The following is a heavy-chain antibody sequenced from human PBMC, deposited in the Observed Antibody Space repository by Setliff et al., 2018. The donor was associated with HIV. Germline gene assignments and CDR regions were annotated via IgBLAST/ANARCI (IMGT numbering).Heavy chain of an antibody. CDR3: VRGVQSPPHYSYYYMDA. D-gene: IGHD3-3*01. CDR2: IIPILGVA. Sequence: GASVKVSCKASRSTFNSHTINWVRQAPGQGLDWMGRIIPILGVANYAQRFQGKVTIAADKSTSTAYMELTSLRFDDTAMYYCVRGVQSPPHYSYYYMDAWGEGTRVTVSS. V-gene: IGHV1-69*02. CDR1: RSTFNSHT. J-gene: IGHJ6*03.